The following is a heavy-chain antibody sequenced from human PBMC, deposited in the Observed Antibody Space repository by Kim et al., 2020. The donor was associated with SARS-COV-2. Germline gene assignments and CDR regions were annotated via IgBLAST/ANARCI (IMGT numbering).Heavy chain of an antibody. D-gene: IGHD3-22*01. CDR1: GYTFTSYD. CDR3: ARGKAITMIVVVIQMVAGYGMDV. Sequence: ASVKVSCKASGYTFTSYDINWVRQATGQGLEWMGWMNPNSGNTGYAQKFQGRVTMTRNTSISTAYMELSSLRSEDTAVYYCARGKAITMIVVVIQMVAGYGMDVWGQGTTVTVPS. V-gene: IGHV1-8*01. CDR2: MNPNSGNT. J-gene: IGHJ6*02.